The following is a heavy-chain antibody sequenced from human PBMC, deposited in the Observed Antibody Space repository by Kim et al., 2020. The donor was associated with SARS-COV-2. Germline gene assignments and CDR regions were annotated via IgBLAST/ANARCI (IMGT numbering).Heavy chain of an antibody. Sequence: VKVSCKASGYTFTSYAMNWVRQAPGQGLEWMGWINTNTGNPTYAQGFTGRFVFSLDTSVSTAYLQISSLKAEDTAVYYCARAPAVIQPWAFSHWFDPWGQGTLVTVSS. J-gene: IGHJ5*02. CDR1: GYTFTSYA. CDR2: INTNTGNP. V-gene: IGHV7-4-1*02. D-gene: IGHD5-18*01. CDR3: ARAPAVIQPWAFSHWFDP.